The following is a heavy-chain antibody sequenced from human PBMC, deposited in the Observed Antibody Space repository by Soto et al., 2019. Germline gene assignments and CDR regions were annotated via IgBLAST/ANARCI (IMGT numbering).Heavy chain of an antibody. V-gene: IGHV3-23*01. J-gene: IGHJ4*02. CDR2: ISGSGGRT. CDR1: GFTFSSYA. Sequence: EVQLLESGGGLVQPGGSLRLSCAASGFTFSSYAMSWVRQAPGKGLEWVSAISGSGGRTYYADSVKGRFTISRDNSKNALWLQMNSLRAEDTAVYYCAKDQGDIVATKIGCSDYWGQGTLVTVSS. D-gene: IGHD5-12*01. CDR3: AKDQGDIVATKIGCSDY.